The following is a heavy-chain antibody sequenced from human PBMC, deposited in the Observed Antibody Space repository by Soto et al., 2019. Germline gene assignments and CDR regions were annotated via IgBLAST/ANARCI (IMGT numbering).Heavy chain of an antibody. Sequence: LGESLKISCKCSGYSLTSYWISWVRQMPGKGLEWMGRIDPSDSYTNYSPSFQGHVTISADKSISTAYLQWSSLKASDTAMYYCARFGYDFEEEPIDYWGQGTLVTVSS. D-gene: IGHD3-3*01. CDR3: ARFGYDFEEEPIDY. V-gene: IGHV5-10-1*01. CDR2: IDPSDSYT. CDR1: GYSLTSYW. J-gene: IGHJ4*02.